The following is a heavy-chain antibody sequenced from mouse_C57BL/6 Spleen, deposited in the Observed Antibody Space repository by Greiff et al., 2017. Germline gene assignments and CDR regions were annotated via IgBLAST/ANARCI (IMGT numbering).Heavy chain of an antibody. J-gene: IGHJ3*01. CDR2: INPKNGGT. CDR1: GYTFTDYY. V-gene: IGHV1-26*01. Sequence: VQLQQSGPELVEPGASVKISCKASGYTFTDYYMNWVKQSHGKGLEWIGDINPKNGGTNYNQKFKGKATLTVDKSSSTAYMELRSLTSEDSAVCYCAADSNYYWFAYWGQGTLVTVSA. CDR3: AADSNYYWFAY. D-gene: IGHD2-5*01.